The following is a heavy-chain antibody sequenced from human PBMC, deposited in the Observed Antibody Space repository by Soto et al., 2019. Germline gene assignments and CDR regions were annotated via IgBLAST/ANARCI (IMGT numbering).Heavy chain of an antibody. CDR2: ISVYDGKT. CDR3: ARDGRYFDINGYFDY. J-gene: IGHJ4*02. V-gene: IGHV1-18*01. D-gene: IGHD3-22*01. CDR1: GYTFSSNG. Sequence: QVQLVQSGSAMRKPGTSVKVSCKTSGYTFSSNGVSWVRQAPGQGLEWMGWISVYDGKTKYAEKFQDRATMTLDTATTAVYMELRRLRSEDTAVYYCARDGRYFDINGYFDYWGPGTLVTVSS.